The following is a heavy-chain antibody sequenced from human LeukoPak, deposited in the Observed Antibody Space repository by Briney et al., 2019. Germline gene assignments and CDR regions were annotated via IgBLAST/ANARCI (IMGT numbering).Heavy chain of an antibody. CDR1: GYTFTGYY. V-gene: IGHV1-2*02. D-gene: IGHD6-19*01. CDR2: INPNIGGT. CDR3: ARDPLAGRIGYSSGWYVFNYFDY. J-gene: IGHJ4*02. Sequence: ASVKVSCKASGYTFTGYYMHWVRQAPGQGLEWMGWINPNIGGTNYAQKVQGRVTMTRDTSISTAYMELSRLRSDDTAVYYCARDPLAGRIGYSSGWYVFNYFDYWGQGTLVTVSS.